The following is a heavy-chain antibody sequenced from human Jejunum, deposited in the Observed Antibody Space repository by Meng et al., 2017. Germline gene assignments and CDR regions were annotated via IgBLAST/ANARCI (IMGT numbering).Heavy chain of an antibody. CDR3: ARDQRSRTWYHFDP. D-gene: IGHD1-20*01. Sequence: QVQLQEWGEGLEKPSGTPSLTREVSGGSIISRNWWSWVRQPPGDGLEWIGGVPXRRRTYYNPSLKSRVTVSVDTSQNQFSLMLTSVTAADTAVYYCARDQRSRTWYHFDPWGQGTLVTVSS. V-gene: IGHV4-4*02. CDR1: GGSIISRNW. J-gene: IGHJ5*02. CDR2: VPXRRRT.